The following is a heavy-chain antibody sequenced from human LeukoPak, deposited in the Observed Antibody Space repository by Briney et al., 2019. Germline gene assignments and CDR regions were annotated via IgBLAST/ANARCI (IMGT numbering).Heavy chain of an antibody. CDR2: VRPGGGST. V-gene: IGHV1-46*01. CDR3: AREAPETYYFDY. CDR1: GYTFTSYY. J-gene: IGHJ4*02. Sequence: ASVRASCKASGYTFTSYYIHWVRQAPGQGLEWMGIVRPGGGSTGYAQKFQGRVTMTRDTSTSTVYLELSSLRSEDTAVYYCAREAPETYYFDYWGQGALVTVSS.